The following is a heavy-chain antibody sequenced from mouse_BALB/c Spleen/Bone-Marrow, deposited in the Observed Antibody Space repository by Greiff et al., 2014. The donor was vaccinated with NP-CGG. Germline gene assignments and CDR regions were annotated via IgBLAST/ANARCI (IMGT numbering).Heavy chain of an antibody. CDR3: AREGVDYFDY. Sequence: EVKLQESGPELVKPGASVKMSCKASGYTFTSYVIHWVKQKPGQGLEWIGYINPYNDATKLSERFKGKATLTSDKSSSTAYMVLSSLTSEDSAVYYCAREGVDYFDYWGQGTTLTVSS. V-gene: IGHV1-14*01. CDR1: GYTFTSYV. CDR2: INPYNDAT. J-gene: IGHJ2*01.